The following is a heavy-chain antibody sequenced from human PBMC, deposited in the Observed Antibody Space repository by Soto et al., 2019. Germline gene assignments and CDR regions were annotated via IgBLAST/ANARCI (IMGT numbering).Heavy chain of an antibody. V-gene: IGHV3-11*01. CDR3: ARVGVNDYIWGSYRSLYYYYYMDV. Sequence: GGSLRLSCAASGFTFSDYYMSWIRQAPGKGLEWVSYISSSGSTIYYADSVKGRFTISRDNAKNSLYLQMNSLRAEDTAVYYCARVGVNDYIWGSYRSLYYYYYMDVWGKGTTVTVSS. J-gene: IGHJ6*03. CDR2: ISSSGSTI. D-gene: IGHD3-16*02. CDR1: GFTFSDYY.